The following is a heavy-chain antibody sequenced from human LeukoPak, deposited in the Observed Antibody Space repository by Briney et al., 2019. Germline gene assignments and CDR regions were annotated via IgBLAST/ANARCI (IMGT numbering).Heavy chain of an antibody. D-gene: IGHD3-10*01. CDR3: ARGVDNYYGSGSYDY. CDR2: TYYRSKWYN. Sequence: SQTLSLTCAISGDSVSSNIAAWNWIRQSPSRGLEWLGRTYYRSKWYNDYAVSVKSRIAINSDTSNNQFSLHLNSVTPGDTAVYYCARGVDNYYGSGSYDYWGQGTLVTVSS. J-gene: IGHJ4*02. CDR1: GDSVSSNIAA. V-gene: IGHV6-1*01.